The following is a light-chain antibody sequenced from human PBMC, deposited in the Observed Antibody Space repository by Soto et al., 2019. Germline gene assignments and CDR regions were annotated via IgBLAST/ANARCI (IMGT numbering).Light chain of an antibody. J-gene: IGLJ2*01. CDR3: QTWGTGIVV. V-gene: IGLV4-69*01. Sequence: QLVLTQSPSASASLGASVKLTCTLSSGHSSYAIAWHQQQPEKGPRYWMKLNSDGSHSKGDGIPDRCSGSSSGAERYLTISSLQSEDEADYYCQTWGTGIVVFGGGTKVTVL. CDR2: LNSDGSH. CDR1: SGHSSYA.